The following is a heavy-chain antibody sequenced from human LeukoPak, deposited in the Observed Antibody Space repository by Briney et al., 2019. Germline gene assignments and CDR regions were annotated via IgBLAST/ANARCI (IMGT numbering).Heavy chain of an antibody. CDR2: ISSSGSTI. CDR1: GFTFTDYY. D-gene: IGHD3-9*01. J-gene: IGHJ4*02. CDR3: ARVTLTGYYAFDY. Sequence: PGGSLRLSCAASGFTFTDYYMSWIRQAPGKGLEWLSYISSSGSTIYYTDSVKGRFTISRDNAKNSLYLQMNSLRAEDTAVYYCARVTLTGYYAFDYWGQGTLVTVSS. V-gene: IGHV3-11*04.